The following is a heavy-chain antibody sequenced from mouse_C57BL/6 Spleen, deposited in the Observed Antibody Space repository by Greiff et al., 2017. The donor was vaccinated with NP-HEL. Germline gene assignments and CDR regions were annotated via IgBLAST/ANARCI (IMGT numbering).Heavy chain of an antibody. D-gene: IGHD1-3*01. CDR2: ISDGGSYT. J-gene: IGHJ4*01. V-gene: IGHV5-4*01. CDR3: ARDRVAPYAMDY. Sequence: EVQLVESGGGLVKPGGSLKLSCAASGFTFSSYAMSWVRQTPEKRLEWVATISDGGSYTYYPDNVKGRFTISRDNAKNNLYLQMSHLKSEDTAMYYCARDRVAPYAMDYWGQGTSVTVSS. CDR1: GFTFSSYA.